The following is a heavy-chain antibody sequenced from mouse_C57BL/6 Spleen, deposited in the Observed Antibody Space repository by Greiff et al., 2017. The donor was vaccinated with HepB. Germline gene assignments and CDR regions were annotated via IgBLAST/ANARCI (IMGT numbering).Heavy chain of an antibody. V-gene: IGHV1-52*01. CDR2: IDPSDSDT. CDR3: ARSDYNAPLAY. Sequence: QVQLQQPGAELVRPGSSVKLSCKASGYTFTSYWMHWVKQRPIQGLEWIGNIDPSDSDTHSNPKFKDKATLTVDTSSSTAYMQLSSLTSEDSAVYYCARSDYNAPLAYWGQGTLVTVSA. CDR1: GYTFTSYW. J-gene: IGHJ3*01. D-gene: IGHD1-1*01.